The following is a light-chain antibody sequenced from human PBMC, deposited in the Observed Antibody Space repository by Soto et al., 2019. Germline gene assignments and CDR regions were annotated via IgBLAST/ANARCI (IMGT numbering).Light chain of an antibody. CDR2: GAS. Sequence: DIVLTQSPGTLSLSPGERATLSCRASQSVSIDLAWYQQKPGQAPRLLIYGASSRATGIPDRFSGSGSGTDFTLTISRLEPEDFAVYYCQQYGSSPMWTFGQGTKVDNK. V-gene: IGKV3-20*01. J-gene: IGKJ1*01. CDR1: QSVSID. CDR3: QQYGSSPMWT.